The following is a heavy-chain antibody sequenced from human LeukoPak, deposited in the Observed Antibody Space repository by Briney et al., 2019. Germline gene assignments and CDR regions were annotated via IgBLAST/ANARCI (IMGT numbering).Heavy chain of an antibody. J-gene: IGHJ6*03. Sequence: GASVKVSCKASGYTFTGYYMHWVRQAPGQGLEWMGIINPSGGSTSYSQKFQGRVTMTRDMSTSTVYMELSSLRADDTAVYYCARDRWGINYYQYMDVWGKGTTVTVSS. CDR3: ARDRWGINYYQYMDV. D-gene: IGHD3-10*01. CDR2: INPSGGST. CDR1: GYTFTGYY. V-gene: IGHV1-46*01.